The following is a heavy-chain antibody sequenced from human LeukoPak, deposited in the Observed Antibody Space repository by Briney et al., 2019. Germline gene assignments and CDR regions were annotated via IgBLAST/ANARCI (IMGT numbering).Heavy chain of an antibody. CDR3: ARDSGEYYFDY. CDR2: INAGNGYT. CDR1: GYTFTSYA. J-gene: IGHJ4*02. D-gene: IGHD2-15*01. V-gene: IGHV1-3*01. Sequence: ASVKVSCKASGYTFTSYAMHWVRQAPGQRLEWMGWINAGNGYTQYSQKFQGRVAITRDTSASTAYMELSSLRSEDTAVYYCARDSGEYYFDYWGQGTLVTVSS.